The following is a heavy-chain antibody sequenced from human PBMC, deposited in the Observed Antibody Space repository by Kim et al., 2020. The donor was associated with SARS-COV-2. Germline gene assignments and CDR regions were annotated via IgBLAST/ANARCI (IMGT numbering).Heavy chain of an antibody. J-gene: IGHJ3*02. Sequence: ADTVKGRFTISRDNSKNTLYLQMSRLGAEDTAVYYCVKGTYGRPNDAFDIWGQGTMVTVSS. D-gene: IGHD1-26*01. V-gene: IGHV3-64D*06. CDR3: VKGTYGRPNDAFDI.